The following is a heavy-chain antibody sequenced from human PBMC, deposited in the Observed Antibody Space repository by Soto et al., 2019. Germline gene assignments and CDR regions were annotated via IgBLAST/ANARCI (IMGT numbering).Heavy chain of an antibody. D-gene: IGHD4-17*01. CDR1: GGSISSGGYS. CDR3: ARETTVTTYFDY. V-gene: IGHV4-30-2*01. CDR2: IYNSGST. Sequence: QLQLQESGSGLVKPSQTLSLTCAVSGGSISSGGYSWSWIRQPPGKGLEWIGFIYNSGSTYYNPSLKSRVTISVDRSKNQFSLKLSSVTAADTAVYYCARETTVTTYFDYWGQGTLVTVSS. J-gene: IGHJ4*02.